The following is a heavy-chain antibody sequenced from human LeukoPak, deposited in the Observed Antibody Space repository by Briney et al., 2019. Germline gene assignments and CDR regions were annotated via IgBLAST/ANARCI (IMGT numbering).Heavy chain of an antibody. Sequence: QPGGSLRLSCAASGFTSIASACTGSAKLPGKGWGWFAVLRSKANSYATAYAASVKGRFTISRDDSKNTAYLQINSLKTEDTAVYYCTTTGTTTWGYYMDVWGKGTTVTVSS. J-gene: IGHJ6*03. D-gene: IGHD1-1*01. CDR2: LRSKANSYAT. CDR1: GFTSIASA. CDR3: TTTGTTTWGYYMDV. V-gene: IGHV3-73*01.